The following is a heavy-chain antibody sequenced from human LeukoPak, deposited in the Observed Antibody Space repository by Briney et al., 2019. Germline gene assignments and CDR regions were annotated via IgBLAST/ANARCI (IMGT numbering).Heavy chain of an antibody. Sequence: GGSLRLSCAASGLTVSSNYMSWVRQALGKGLEWVSVIYSGGSTYYADSVKGRFTISRHNSKNTLYLQMNSLRAEDTAVYYCARDSMIVRWYFQHWGQGTLVTVSS. CDR2: IYSGGST. CDR3: ARDSMIVRWYFQH. D-gene: IGHD3-22*01. CDR1: GLTVSSNY. J-gene: IGHJ1*01. V-gene: IGHV3-53*01.